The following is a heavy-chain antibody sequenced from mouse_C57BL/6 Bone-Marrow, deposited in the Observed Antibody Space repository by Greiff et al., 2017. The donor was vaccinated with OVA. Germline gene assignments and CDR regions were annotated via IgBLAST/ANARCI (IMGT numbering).Heavy chain of an antibody. D-gene: IGHD2-2*01. V-gene: IGHV14-2*01. CDR1: GFTITGYC. Sequence: VQLQQSGAELVKPGASVKLSCTASGFTITGYCMHWVKQRPGQGLEWIGGIVPEDGETKYAPKLQGKATITADTSSNTAYLQLSSLTTEDTAVYYCARAAMVTGYYFDYWGQGTTLTVSA. CDR2: IVPEDGET. CDR3: ARAAMVTGYYFDY. J-gene: IGHJ2*01.